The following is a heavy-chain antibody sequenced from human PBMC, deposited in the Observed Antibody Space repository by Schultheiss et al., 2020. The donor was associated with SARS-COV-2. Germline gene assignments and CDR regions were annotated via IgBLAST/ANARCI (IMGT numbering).Heavy chain of an antibody. D-gene: IGHD6-13*01. V-gene: IGHV1-18*01. CDR2: ISAYNGNT. CDR1: GYTFTSYG. Sequence: ASVKVSCKASGYTFTSYGISWVRQAPGQGLEWMGWISAYNGNTNYAQKLQGRVTMTRDTSTSTVYMELSSLRSEDTAVYYCARVDPGDSSSWSVGGDAFDIWGQGTMVTVSS. J-gene: IGHJ3*02. CDR3: ARVDPGDSSSWSVGGDAFDI.